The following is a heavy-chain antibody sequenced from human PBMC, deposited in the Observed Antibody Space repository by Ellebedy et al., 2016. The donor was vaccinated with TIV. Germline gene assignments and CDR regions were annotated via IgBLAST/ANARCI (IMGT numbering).Heavy chain of an antibody. Sequence: GESLKISCAASGFTFSSYAMHWVRQAPGKGLEWVAVISYDGSNKYYADSVKGRFTISRDNAKNSLYLQMNSLRDEDTAVYYCARATSGFDYWGQGALATVSS. V-gene: IGHV3-30-3*01. CDR3: ARATSGFDY. CDR2: ISYDGSNK. J-gene: IGHJ4*02. D-gene: IGHD5-24*01. CDR1: GFTFSSYA.